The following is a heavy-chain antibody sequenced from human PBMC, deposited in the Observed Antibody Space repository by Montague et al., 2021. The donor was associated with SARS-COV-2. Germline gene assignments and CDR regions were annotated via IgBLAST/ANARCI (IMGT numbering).Heavy chain of an antibody. Sequence: SETLSLTCTVSGGSISSYYWSWIRQHPGKGLEWIGYIYYSGSNNXXPSLKSRVTISVDTSKNQFSLKLSSVTAADTAVYYCARGRGWVGNAFDNWGQGTMVTVSS. CDR3: ARGRGWVGNAFDN. CDR1: GGSISSYY. J-gene: IGHJ3*02. CDR2: IYYSGSN. D-gene: IGHD6-19*01. V-gene: IGHV4-59*01.